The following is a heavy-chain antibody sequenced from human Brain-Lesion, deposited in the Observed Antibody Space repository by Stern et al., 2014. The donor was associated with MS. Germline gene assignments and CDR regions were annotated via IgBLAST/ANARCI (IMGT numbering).Heavy chain of an antibody. D-gene: IGHD3-16*01. V-gene: IGHV3-7*01. CDR3: VREAEASYDYVWGTWRRNNYFDS. J-gene: IGHJ4*02. CDR1: EFTFSSFW. CDR2: IKQDGSET. Sequence: EMQLVESGGGLVQPGGSLRLSCAASEFTFSSFWMNWVRQAPGKGLEWVANIKQDGSETYYVDSVKGRFTISRDNAKNSLFLQMNSLRAEDTAIYYCVREAEASYDYVWGTWRRNNYFDSWGQGTLVTVSS.